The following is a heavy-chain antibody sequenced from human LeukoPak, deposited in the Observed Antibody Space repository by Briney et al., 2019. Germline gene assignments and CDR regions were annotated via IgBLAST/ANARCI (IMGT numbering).Heavy chain of an antibody. CDR3: ARDLDYYDRNWFDP. J-gene: IGHJ5*02. V-gene: IGHV1-69*13. D-gene: IGHD3-22*01. Sequence: SVKVSCKASGGTFSSYDISWVRQAPGQGLEWMGGITPMFGTAKYAQKFQGRVTITAVESTSTAYMELSSLRSEDTAVYYCARDLDYYDRNWFDPWGQGTLVTVSS. CDR2: ITPMFGTA. CDR1: GGTFSSYD.